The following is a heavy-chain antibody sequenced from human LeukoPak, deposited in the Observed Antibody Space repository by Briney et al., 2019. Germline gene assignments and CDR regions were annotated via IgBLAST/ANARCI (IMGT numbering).Heavy chain of an antibody. CDR2: IYSGGST. J-gene: IGHJ4*02. CDR3: ARDPGRGAYFDY. D-gene: IGHD4/OR15-4a*01. V-gene: IGHV3-53*05. Sequence: GESLRLSCAASGFTVSSNYMSWVRQAPGKGLEWVSVIYSGGSTYYADSVKGRFTISRDNSKNTLYLQMNSLRAEDTAVYYCARDPGRGAYFDYWGQGTLVTVSS. CDR1: GFTVSSNY.